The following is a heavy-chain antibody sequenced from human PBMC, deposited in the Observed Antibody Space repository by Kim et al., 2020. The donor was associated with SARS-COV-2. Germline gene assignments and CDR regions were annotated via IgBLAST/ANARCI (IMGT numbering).Heavy chain of an antibody. CDR1: GFTFSSYW. Sequence: GGSLRLSCAASGFTFSSYWMSWVRQAPGKGLEWVANIKQDGSEKYYVDSVKGRFTISRDNAKNSLYLQMNSLRAEDTAVYYCARASTVTTPPYYYYGMDVWGQGTTVTVSS. CDR3: ARASTVTTPPYYYYGMDV. V-gene: IGHV3-7*03. D-gene: IGHD4-17*01. CDR2: IKQDGSEK. J-gene: IGHJ6*02.